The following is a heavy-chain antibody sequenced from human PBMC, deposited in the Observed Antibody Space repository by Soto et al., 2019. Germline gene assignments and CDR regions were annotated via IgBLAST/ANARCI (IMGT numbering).Heavy chain of an antibody. CDR3: AKAVGYCSSTSCREYYYYYGMDV. Sequence: ESGGGVVQPGRSLRLSCAASGFTFSGYGMHWVRQAPGKGLEWVAVISYDGSNKYSADSVRGRFTISRDNSKNTLYLQMNSLRAEDTAVYYCAKAVGYCSSTSCREYYYYYGMDVWGQGTTVTVSS. CDR2: ISYDGSNK. J-gene: IGHJ6*02. D-gene: IGHD2-2*01. V-gene: IGHV3-30*18. CDR1: GFTFSGYG.